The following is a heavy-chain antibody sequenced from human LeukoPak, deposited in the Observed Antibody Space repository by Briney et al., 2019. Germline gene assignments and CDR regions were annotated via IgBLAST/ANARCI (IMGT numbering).Heavy chain of an antibody. V-gene: IGHV3-9*01. Sequence: QPGRSLRLSCVASGFTFDDYAMHRVRHAPGKGLEGGSSITWNGETASYADSVRGRFTIFRDNAGNSLYLQMNSLSGVDTALYYCAKDRAPYSYSGLDVWGQGTSVTVSS. CDR3: AKDRAPYSYSGLDV. J-gene: IGHJ6*02. CDR2: ITWNGETA. CDR1: GFTFDDYA.